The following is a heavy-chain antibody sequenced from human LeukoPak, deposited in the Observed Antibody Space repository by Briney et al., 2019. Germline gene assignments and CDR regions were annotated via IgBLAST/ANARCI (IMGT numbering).Heavy chain of an antibody. J-gene: IGHJ4*02. V-gene: IGHV3-64*01. CDR2: FSSNGGST. CDR3: ARGGIVGATDY. Sequence: PGGSLRLSCAASGFTSSNYAMHWVRQAPGKGLEYVSAFSSNGGSTYYANSVKGRFTISRDNSKNTLYLQMGSLRAEDMAMYYCARGGIVGATDYWGQGTLVTVSS. D-gene: IGHD1-26*01. CDR1: GFTSSNYA.